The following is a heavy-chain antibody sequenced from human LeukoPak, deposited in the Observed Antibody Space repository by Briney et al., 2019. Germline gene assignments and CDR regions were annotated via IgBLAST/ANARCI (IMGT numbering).Heavy chain of an antibody. CDR3: ARRSGYFDWFHDY. Sequence: GGALEISFKGSGSHFTSYWIGWGRPVPGKGRGGMGIIYPGESDTRYSPSFQGQVTISADKSISTAYLQWSSLKASDTAMYYCARRSGYFDWFHDYWGQGTLVTVSS. CDR1: GSHFTSYW. J-gene: IGHJ4*02. CDR2: IYPGESDT. D-gene: IGHD3-9*01. V-gene: IGHV5-51*01.